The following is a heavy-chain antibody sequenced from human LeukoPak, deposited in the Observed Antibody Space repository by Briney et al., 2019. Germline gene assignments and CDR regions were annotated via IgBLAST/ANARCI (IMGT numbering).Heavy chain of an antibody. CDR3: AKGVNYFVLEY. Sequence: KPGRSLRLSCAASGFPFNNYAMHWIRQAPGKGLEWVSALSPSGGITYYADSVKGRFTISRDNSKNTLYLQMNSLRAEDTAVYYCAKGVNYFVLEYWGQGTLVTISP. D-gene: IGHD3-10*02. CDR2: LSPSGGIT. V-gene: IGHV3-23*01. J-gene: IGHJ4*02. CDR1: GFPFNNYA.